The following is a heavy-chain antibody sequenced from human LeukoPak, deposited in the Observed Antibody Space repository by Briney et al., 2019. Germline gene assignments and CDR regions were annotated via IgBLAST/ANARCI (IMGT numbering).Heavy chain of an antibody. D-gene: IGHD4-17*01. CDR3: ARVSHDYGDERHKYSYFFEY. CDR2: IYSSGST. V-gene: IGHV4-4*07. Sequence: SETLSLTCTVSGGSISSSYWSCIRQPAGKGLEWIGRIYSSGSTNYNPSLKSRVIMSIDPSKNQFSLKLSSVTAADTAVYYCARVSHDYGDERHKYSYFFEYWGQGTLVTVSS. CDR1: GGSISSSY. J-gene: IGHJ4*02.